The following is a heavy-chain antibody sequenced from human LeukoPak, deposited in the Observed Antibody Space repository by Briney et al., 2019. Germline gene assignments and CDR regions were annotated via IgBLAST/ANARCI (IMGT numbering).Heavy chain of an antibody. CDR1: GFTFSSYA. Sequence: GGSLRLSCAASGFTFSSYAMSWVRQAPGKGLEWVSAISGSGGSTYYADSVKGRFTTSRDNSKNTLYLQMNSLRAEDTAVYYCAKDPGYSSSWDGYWGQGTLVTVSS. D-gene: IGHD6-13*01. J-gene: IGHJ4*02. CDR2: ISGSGGST. CDR3: AKDPGYSSSWDGY. V-gene: IGHV3-23*01.